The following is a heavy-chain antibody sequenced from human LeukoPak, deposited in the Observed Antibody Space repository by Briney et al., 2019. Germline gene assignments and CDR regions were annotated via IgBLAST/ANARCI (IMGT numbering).Heavy chain of an antibody. CDR2: IYYSGTS. J-gene: IGHJ6*02. V-gene: IGHV4-61*01. Sequence: SETLSLTCTVSGGSVSSGSYYWSWIRQLPGKGLEWIGYIYYSGTSKYKASHKSRVTISVDTSKNQFSLKLSSVTAADTAVYYCARVGGTNYYYYGMDVWGQGTTVTVSS. CDR3: ARVGGTNYYYYGMDV. D-gene: IGHD1-1*01. CDR1: GGSVSSGSYY.